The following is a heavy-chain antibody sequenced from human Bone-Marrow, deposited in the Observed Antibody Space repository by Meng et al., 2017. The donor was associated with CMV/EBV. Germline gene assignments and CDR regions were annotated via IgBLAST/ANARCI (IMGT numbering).Heavy chain of an antibody. CDR2: IYYTGST. V-gene: IGHV4-59*02. CDR3: ARFGVVTQPFYYYGMDV. J-gene: IGHJ6*02. Sequence: SETLSLTCTVSGGSVSSYYWSWIRQAPGKGLEWIGFIYYTGSTSFNPSLKSRVTISLDTSKNQFSLKLSSVTAADTAVYYCARFGVVTQPFYYYGMDVWGQGTTVTVSS. CDR1: GGSVSSYY. D-gene: IGHD3-3*01.